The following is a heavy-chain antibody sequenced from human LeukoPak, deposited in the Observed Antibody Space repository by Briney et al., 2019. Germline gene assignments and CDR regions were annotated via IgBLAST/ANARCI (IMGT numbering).Heavy chain of an antibody. V-gene: IGHV3-73*01. D-gene: IGHD2-2*01. Sequence: PGGSLRLSCAASGFTFSGSAMHWVRQASGKGLEWVGRIRSKANSYATAYAASVKGRFTISRDDSKNTAYLQMNSLKTEDTAVYYCTRHTVVPAAISYYYYYVDVWGKGTTVTVSS. CDR1: GFTFSGSA. J-gene: IGHJ6*03. CDR2: IRSKANSYAT. CDR3: TRHTVVPAAISYYYYYVDV.